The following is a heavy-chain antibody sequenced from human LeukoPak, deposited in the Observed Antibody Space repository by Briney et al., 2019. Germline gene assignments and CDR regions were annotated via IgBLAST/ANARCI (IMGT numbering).Heavy chain of an antibody. CDR1: GYTFTSYA. V-gene: IGHV7-4-1*02. Sequence: ASVKVSCKASGYTFTSYAMNWVRQAPGQGLEWMGWINTNTGNPTYAQGFTGRFVFSLDTSVSTAYLQISSLKAEDTAVYYCARGGWIQLWLGPLEYFQHWGQGTLVTVSS. D-gene: IGHD5-18*01. CDR2: INTNTGNP. CDR3: ARGGWIQLWLGPLEYFQH. J-gene: IGHJ1*01.